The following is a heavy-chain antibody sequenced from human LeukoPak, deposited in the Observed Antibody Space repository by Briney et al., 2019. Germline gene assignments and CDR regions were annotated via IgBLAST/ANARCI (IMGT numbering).Heavy chain of an antibody. Sequence: SETLSLTCAVYGGSFSGYYWSWIRQPPGKGLEWIGEINHSGSTNYNPSLKSRVTIPVDTSKNQFSLKLSSVTAADTAVYYCARRKYCSSTSCPLSYCMDVWGRGTTVTVSS. J-gene: IGHJ6*03. CDR1: GGSFSGYY. CDR3: ARRKYCSSTSCPLSYCMDV. V-gene: IGHV4-34*01. D-gene: IGHD2-2*01. CDR2: INHSGST.